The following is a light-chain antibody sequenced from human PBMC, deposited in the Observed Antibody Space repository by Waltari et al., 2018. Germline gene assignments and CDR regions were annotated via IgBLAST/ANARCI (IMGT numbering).Light chain of an antibody. CDR3: GSYTSTTTPWM. CDR1: SINY. J-gene: IGLJ3*02. V-gene: IGLV2-14*03. Sequence: QSPLTRPAPVSGSPGQSTTISCTGISINYVPCSHQHPGKAPKVMIYDVSNRPSGVSDRFSGSKSDNTASLTISGLQPEDEADYYCGSYTSTTTPWMFGGGTKLTVL. CDR2: DVS.